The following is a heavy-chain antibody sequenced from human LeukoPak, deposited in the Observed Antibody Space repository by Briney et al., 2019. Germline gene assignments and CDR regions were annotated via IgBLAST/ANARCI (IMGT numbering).Heavy chain of an antibody. CDR3: ARDEVVVVPAATLDYYYYGMDV. CDR2: ISGSGSRT. V-gene: IGHV3-23*01. CDR1: GLTFSSYA. Sequence: PGGSLRLSCAASGLTFSSYAMSWVRQAPGKGLEWVSAISGSGSRTYYADSVKGRFTISRDNAKNSLYLQMNSLRAEDTAVYYCARDEVVVVPAATLDYYYYGMDVWGQGTTVTVSS. D-gene: IGHD2-2*01. J-gene: IGHJ6*02.